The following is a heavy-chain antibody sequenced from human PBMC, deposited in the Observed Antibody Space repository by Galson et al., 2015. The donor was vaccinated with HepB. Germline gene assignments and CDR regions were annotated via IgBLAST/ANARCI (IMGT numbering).Heavy chain of an antibody. CDR2: IKEDGSEK. D-gene: IGHD2-21*01. CDR1: GFSFSSYW. J-gene: IGHJ4*02. CDR3: ARDVFWLAPFDY. V-gene: IGHV3-7*03. Sequence: SLRLSCAASGFSFSSYWMTWIRQAPGKGLEWVANIKEDGSEKYYVDSVKGRFTISRDNAKNALYLQMNSLRAEDTAMYFCARDVFWLAPFDYWGQGTQVTVSS.